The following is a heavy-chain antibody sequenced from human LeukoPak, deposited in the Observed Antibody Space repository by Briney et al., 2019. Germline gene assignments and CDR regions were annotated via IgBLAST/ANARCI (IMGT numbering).Heavy chain of an antibody. J-gene: IGHJ5*02. Sequence: SETLSLTCAVYGGSFSGYYWSWIRQPPGKGLEWIGEINHSGSTNYNPSLKSRVTIPVDTSKNQFSLKLSSVTAADTAVYYCARGYPLPGFDPWGQGTLVTVSS. CDR1: GGSFSGYY. CDR3: ARGYPLPGFDP. CDR2: INHSGST. V-gene: IGHV4-34*01.